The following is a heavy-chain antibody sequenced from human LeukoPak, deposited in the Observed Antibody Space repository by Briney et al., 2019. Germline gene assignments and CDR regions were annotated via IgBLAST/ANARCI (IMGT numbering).Heavy chain of an antibody. Sequence: PSGTLSLTCAVYGGSFSGYYWTWIRQPPGKGLEWIGEINHSGNTNYNPSLKSRVAISVDTSKNQFSLKLSSVIAADTAMYYCARSKDGSGFAAYWGQGTQVTVSS. CDR2: INHSGNT. J-gene: IGHJ4*02. CDR1: GGSFSGYY. D-gene: IGHD3-22*01. V-gene: IGHV4-34*01. CDR3: ARSKDGSGFAAY.